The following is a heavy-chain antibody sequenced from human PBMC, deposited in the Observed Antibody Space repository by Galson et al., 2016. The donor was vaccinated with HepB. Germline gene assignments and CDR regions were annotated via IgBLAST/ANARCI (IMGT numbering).Heavy chain of an antibody. J-gene: IGHJ4*02. D-gene: IGHD6-6*01. CDR2: IYDSGST. CDR1: GGSISSYY. V-gene: IGHV4-59*01. CDR3: ARGIAALYSDFFDY. Sequence: SETLSLTCTVSGGSISSYYWSWIRQPPGKGLEWIGSIYDSGSTNYNPSLKSRVTMSVDTSKKQFSLKLSSVTAADTAVYYCARGIAALYSDFFDYWGQGTLVTVSS.